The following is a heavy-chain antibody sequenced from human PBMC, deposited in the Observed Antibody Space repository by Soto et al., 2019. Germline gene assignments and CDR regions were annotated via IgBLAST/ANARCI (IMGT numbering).Heavy chain of an antibody. CDR3: ARVVATVTTYYYYYGMDV. CDR2: IYHSGST. Sequence: SETLSLTCAVSGGTISSGGYSWSWIRQPPGKGLEWIGYIYHSGSTYYNPSLKSRVTISVDRSKNQFSLKLSSVTAADTAVYYCARVVATVTTYYYYYGMDVWGQGTTVTVSS. D-gene: IGHD4-17*01. CDR1: GGTISSGGYS. V-gene: IGHV4-30-2*01. J-gene: IGHJ6*02.